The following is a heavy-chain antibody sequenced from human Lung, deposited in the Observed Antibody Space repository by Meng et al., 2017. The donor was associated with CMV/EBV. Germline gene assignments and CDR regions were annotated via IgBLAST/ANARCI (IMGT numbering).Heavy chain of an antibody. D-gene: IGHD3-10*01. Sequence: QVTLRGSGSELVKPSETLSLICAVSGDSITNHNWWAWVRQPPGKGLEWIGEIPHRGSSAYNPSLKSRVSMSIDKSKSQFSLKLTSVTAADTAVYHCLRRSGGSVWGQGTLVTVSS. CDR3: LRRSGGSV. CDR2: IPHRGSS. CDR1: GDSITNHNW. J-gene: IGHJ1*01. V-gene: IGHV4-4*02.